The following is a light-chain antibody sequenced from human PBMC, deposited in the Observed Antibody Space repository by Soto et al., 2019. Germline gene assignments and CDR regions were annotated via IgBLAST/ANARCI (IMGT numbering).Light chain of an antibody. CDR1: SSDVGSYNL. Sequence: QSALTQPASVSGSPGQSITISCAGTSSDVGSYNLVSWYQNHPGKAPKLMIYEGSKRPSGVSNRFSGSKSGNTASLTISGLQAEDEADYYCISYASRDTLLWVFGGGTQLTVL. V-gene: IGLV2-14*02. CDR3: ISYASRDTLLWV. CDR2: EGS. J-gene: IGLJ3*02.